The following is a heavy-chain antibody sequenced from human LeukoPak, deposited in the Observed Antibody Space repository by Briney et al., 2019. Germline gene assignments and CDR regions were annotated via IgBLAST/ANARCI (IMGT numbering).Heavy chain of an antibody. Sequence: PSETLSLTCTVSGGSISSSSYYWGWIRQPPGKGLEWIGSIYYSGSTYYNPSLKSQVTISVDTSKNQFSLKLSSVTAADTAVYYCARPWSSSGEDMDVWGQGTTVTVSS. V-gene: IGHV4-39*07. CDR1: GGSISSSSYY. J-gene: IGHJ6*02. D-gene: IGHD6-13*01. CDR2: IYYSGST. CDR3: ARPWSSSGEDMDV.